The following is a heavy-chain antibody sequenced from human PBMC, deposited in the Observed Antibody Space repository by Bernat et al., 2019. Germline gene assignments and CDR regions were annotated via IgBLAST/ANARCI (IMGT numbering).Heavy chain of an antibody. Sequence: EVQLVQSGAEVKKPGESLKISCKGSGYTFTTYWIVWVRRMPGRGLEWMGIIYPSDYDTRYSPSFQGQVTISADESISTAYLQWSSLKASDTAIYYCARRTYCRGDCTLNPHYYYAMDVWGQGTPVTVSS. CDR1: GYTFTTYW. J-gene: IGHJ6*02. V-gene: IGHV5-51*01. D-gene: IGHD2-21*02. CDR2: IYPSDYDT. CDR3: ARRTYCRGDCTLNPHYYYAMDV.